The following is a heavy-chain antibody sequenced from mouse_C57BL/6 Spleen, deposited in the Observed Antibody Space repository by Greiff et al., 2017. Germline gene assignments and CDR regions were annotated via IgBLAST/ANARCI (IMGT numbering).Heavy chain of an antibody. CDR1: GFNIKDAY. D-gene: IGHD1-1*01. CDR3: TPDYYGRSGD. Sequence: VQLQQSGAELVRPGASVKLSCTASGFNIKDAYMHWVKQRPEQGLEWIGWIDPENGATEYASKFQGKATITADTASTTAYLHLSRLTAEDTAFYYCTPDYYGRSGDWGQGTTLTVSS. CDR2: IDPENGAT. J-gene: IGHJ2*01. V-gene: IGHV14-4*01.